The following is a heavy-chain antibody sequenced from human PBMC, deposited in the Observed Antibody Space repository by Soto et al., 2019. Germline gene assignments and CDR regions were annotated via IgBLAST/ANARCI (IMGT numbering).Heavy chain of an antibody. CDR3: ARIYCSTSNCNYYYYMDV. CDR1: GGSVNYNY. J-gene: IGHJ6*03. D-gene: IGHD2-2*01. V-gene: IGHV4-59*02. CDR2: IYYSGST. Sequence: SETLSLTCTVSGGSVNYNYWSWIRQPPGKGLEWIGYIYYSGSTNYNPSLESRVTISLDTSKNQFSLRLSSVTAADTAVYYCARIYCSTSNCNYYYYMDVWGKGTTVTVSS.